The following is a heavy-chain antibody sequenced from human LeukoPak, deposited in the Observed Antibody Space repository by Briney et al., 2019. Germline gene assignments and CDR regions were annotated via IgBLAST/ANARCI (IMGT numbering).Heavy chain of an antibody. J-gene: IGHJ4*02. CDR2: INPKSGVT. CDR1: GYNFAGYY. V-gene: IGHV1-2*02. CDR3: ARKGISMTGSDY. Sequence: ASVKVSCKGSGYNFAGYYMHWVRQAPGQGLEWMGWINPKSGVTNYAQKFQGRVTMTRDTSISTAYMELSRLRSDDTAVYYCARKGISMTGSDYWGQGTLVTVSS. D-gene: IGHD3-22*01.